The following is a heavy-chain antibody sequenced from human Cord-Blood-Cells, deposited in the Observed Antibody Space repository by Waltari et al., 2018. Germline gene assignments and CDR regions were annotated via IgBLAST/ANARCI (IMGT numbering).Heavy chain of an antibody. CDR2: SIPIFGTA. Sequence: QVQLVQSGAEVKKPGSSVKVSCKASGGTFSSYAISWVRQAPGQGLEWMGGSIPIFGTANYAQKVKGRVTITADESTSTADMELSSLRSEDTAVYYCARAHTFPGYSSSWYFDYWGQGTLVTVSS. CDR1: GGTFSSYA. J-gene: IGHJ4*02. CDR3: ARAHTFPGYSSSWYFDY. D-gene: IGHD6-13*01. V-gene: IGHV1-69*01.